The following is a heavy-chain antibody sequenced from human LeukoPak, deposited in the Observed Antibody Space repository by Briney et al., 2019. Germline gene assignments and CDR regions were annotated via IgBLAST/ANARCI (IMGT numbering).Heavy chain of an antibody. V-gene: IGHV3-33*08. CDR3: TRYNNDHFDY. Sequence: GGSLRLSCSASGFTLRSYAMGWVRQAPGKGLEWVAVIAYDGSRAFYADSVKGRFTISRDNSKNTMSVQMDDLRAEDTAVYYCTRYNNDHFDYWGQGTLVTVSS. D-gene: IGHD1-14*01. CDR2: IAYDGSRA. CDR1: GFTLRSYA. J-gene: IGHJ4*02.